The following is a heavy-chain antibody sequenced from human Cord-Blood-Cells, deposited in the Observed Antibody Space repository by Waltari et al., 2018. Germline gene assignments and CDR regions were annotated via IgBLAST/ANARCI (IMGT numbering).Heavy chain of an antibody. CDR1: GFTFSSYW. D-gene: IGHD1-26*01. CDR3: ARDEPCIVGADAFDI. Sequence: EVQLVESGGGLVQPGGSLRLSCAASGFTFSSYWMSWVRQAPGKGLEWVANIKQDGSEKYYVDSVKGRFTISRDNAKNSLYLQMNSLRAEDTAVYYCARDEPCIVGADAFDIWGQGTMVTVSS. V-gene: IGHV3-7*01. CDR2: IKQDGSEK. J-gene: IGHJ3*02.